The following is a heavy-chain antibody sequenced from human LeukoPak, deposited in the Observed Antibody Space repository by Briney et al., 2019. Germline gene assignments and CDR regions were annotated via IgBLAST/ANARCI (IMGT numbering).Heavy chain of an antibody. CDR3: ARGSGSSGYYWSYFDY. D-gene: IGHD3-22*01. V-gene: IGHV4-61*02. J-gene: IGHJ4*02. CDR1: GGSISSSSYY. CDR2: IYTSGST. Sequence: SETLSLTCTVSGGSISSSSYYWGWIRQPAGKGLEWIGRIYTSGSTNYNPSLKSRVTMSVDTSKNQFSLKLSSVTAADTAVYYCARGSGSSGYYWSYFDYWGQGTLVTVSS.